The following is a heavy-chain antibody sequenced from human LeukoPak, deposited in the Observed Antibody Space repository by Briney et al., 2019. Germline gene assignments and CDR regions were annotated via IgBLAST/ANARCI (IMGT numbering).Heavy chain of an antibody. CDR1: GFTFSSYA. J-gene: IGHJ4*02. CDR2: ISYDGSNK. V-gene: IGHV3-30-3*01. CDR3: ARVIRFLEWFDY. D-gene: IGHD3-3*01. Sequence: GGSLRLSCAASGFTFSSYAMHWVRQAPGKGLEWVAVISYDGSNKYYADPVKGRFTISRDNSKNTLYLQMNSLRAEDTAVYYCARVIRFLEWFDYWGQGTLVTVSS.